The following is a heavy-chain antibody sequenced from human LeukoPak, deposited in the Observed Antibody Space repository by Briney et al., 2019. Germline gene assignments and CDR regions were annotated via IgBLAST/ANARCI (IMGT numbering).Heavy chain of an antibody. CDR2: IRSSGGDT. Sequence: GGSLRLSCAASGFTFSTYAMSWVLQAPGKGLEWVSAIRSSGGDTFYADSVKGRFTISRDNSKNTLYLQINSLRAEDTAVYFCVKGYDRNNWYFDLWGRGTQVTVSS. J-gene: IGHJ2*01. CDR3: VKGYDRNNWYFDL. D-gene: IGHD4-23*01. CDR1: GFTFSTYA. V-gene: IGHV3-23*01.